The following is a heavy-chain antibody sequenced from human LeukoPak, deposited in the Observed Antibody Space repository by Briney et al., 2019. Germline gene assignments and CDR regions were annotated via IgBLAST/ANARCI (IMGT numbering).Heavy chain of an antibody. J-gene: IGHJ4*02. Sequence: TLSLTCAISGDSVSSAAWNWIRQSPSRGLEWLGRTYYRSKWYNDYAVSVKSRITINPDTSKNQFSLQLNSVTPEDTAVYYCARGGRGYCTSSSCYFDYWGQGTLVTVSS. CDR2: TYYRSKWYN. CDR3: ARGGRGYCTSSSCYFDY. CDR1: GDSVSSAA. D-gene: IGHD2-2*01. V-gene: IGHV6-1*01.